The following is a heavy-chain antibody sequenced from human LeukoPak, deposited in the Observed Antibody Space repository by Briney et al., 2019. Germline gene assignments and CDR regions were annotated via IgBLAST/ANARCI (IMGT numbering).Heavy chain of an antibody. CDR1: GGSFSGYY. J-gene: IGHJ4*02. Sequence: PSETLSLTCAVYGGSFSGYYWSWIRQPPGKGLEWIGEINHSGSTNYNPSLKSRVTISVDTSKNQFSLKLSSVTAADTAVYYYARVGGAQWLAYFDYWGQGTLVTVSS. CDR3: ARVGGAQWLAYFDY. D-gene: IGHD6-19*01. CDR2: INHSGST. V-gene: IGHV4-34*01.